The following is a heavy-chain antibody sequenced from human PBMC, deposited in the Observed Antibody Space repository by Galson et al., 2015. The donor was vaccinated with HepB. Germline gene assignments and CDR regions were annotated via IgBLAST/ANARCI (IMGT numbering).Heavy chain of an antibody. CDR2: ISSSSYI. CDR3: ARERNLPGYCSGGSCPAGMDV. J-gene: IGHJ6*02. Sequence: SLRLSCAASGFTFSSYSMNWVRQAPGKGLEWVSSISSSSYIYYADSVKGRFTISRDNAKNSLYLQMNSLRAEDTAVYYCARERNLPGYCSGGSCPAGMDVWGQGTTVTVSS. CDR1: GFTFSSYS. V-gene: IGHV3-21*01. D-gene: IGHD2-15*01.